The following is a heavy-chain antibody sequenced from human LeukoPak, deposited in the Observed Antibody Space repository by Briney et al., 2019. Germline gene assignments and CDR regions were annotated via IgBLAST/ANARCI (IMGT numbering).Heavy chain of an antibody. V-gene: IGHV4-34*01. D-gene: IGHD3-10*01. Sequence: PSETLSLTCAVYGGSFSDYYWGWIRQPPGKGLEWIGEINHSGSTNYNPSLKSRVTISVETSKNQFSLKLKSVTAADTAVYYCARGGYYGSGNDFRFDPWGQGTLVTVSS. CDR3: ARGGYYGSGNDFRFDP. J-gene: IGHJ5*02. CDR2: INHSGST. CDR1: GGSFSDYY.